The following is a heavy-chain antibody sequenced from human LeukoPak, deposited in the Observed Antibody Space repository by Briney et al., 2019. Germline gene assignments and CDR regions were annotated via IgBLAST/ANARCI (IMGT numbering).Heavy chain of an antibody. V-gene: IGHV1-8*03. J-gene: IGHJ6*03. D-gene: IGHD6-13*01. Sequence: ASVKVSCKASGYTFTSYGISWVRQATGQGLEWMGWMNPNSGNTGYAQKFQGRVTITRNTSISAAYMELSSLRSEDTAVYYCARQGRIGAAAGTRRYYYYYMDVWGKGTTVTVSS. CDR1: GYTFTSYG. CDR2: MNPNSGNT. CDR3: ARQGRIGAAAGTRRYYYYYMDV.